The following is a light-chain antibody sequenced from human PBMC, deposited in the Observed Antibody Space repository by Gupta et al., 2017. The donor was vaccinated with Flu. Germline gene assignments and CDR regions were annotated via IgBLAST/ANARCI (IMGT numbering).Light chain of an antibody. CDR1: NIVTRS. J-gene: IGLJ3*02. Sequence: VPPQPPSVSVAPGQTARVNCGGDNIVTRSVAWYQRKPGQAPVMVIYEDSDRPSGISERFSGSNAANTATLTISRVGAGDEADYYCQVWDSSSNHPVFGGGTKLTVL. CDR3: QVWDSSSNHPV. V-gene: IGLV3-21*01. CDR2: EDS.